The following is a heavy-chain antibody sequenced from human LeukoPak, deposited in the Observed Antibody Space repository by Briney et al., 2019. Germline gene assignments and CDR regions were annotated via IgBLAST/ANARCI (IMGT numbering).Heavy chain of an antibody. J-gene: IGHJ4*02. Sequence: GGSLRLSCAASGFTFSSYSMTWVRQAPGKGLEWVSVISGSGGATYYADSVKGRFTISRDNSKNTLCLQMNSLRAEDTAVYYCAKRVGGVNNFDYWGQGTLVTVSS. CDR1: GFTFSSYS. CDR3: AKRVGGVNNFDY. V-gene: IGHV3-23*01. CDR2: ISGSGGAT. D-gene: IGHD3-16*01.